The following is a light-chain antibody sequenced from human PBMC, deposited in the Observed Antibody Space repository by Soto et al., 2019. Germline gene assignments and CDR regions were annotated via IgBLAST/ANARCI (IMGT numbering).Light chain of an antibody. CDR2: AAS. CDR1: QDIRNY. J-gene: IGKJ3*01. V-gene: IGKV1-27*01. Sequence: DIQMTQSPSSLSVSVGDRVTITCRASQDIRNYLAWYQQKPGKVPKLLIYAASTLQSGVPSRFSGSGSGTDFTLTIYSLQPEDIATYYCQKYDRAPFTFGPGTKVDIK. CDR3: QKYDRAPFT.